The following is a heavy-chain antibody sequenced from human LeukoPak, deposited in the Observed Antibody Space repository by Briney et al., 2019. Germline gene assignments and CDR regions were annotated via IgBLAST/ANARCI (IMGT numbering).Heavy chain of an antibody. J-gene: IGHJ4*02. D-gene: IGHD6-13*01. CDR1: GFTFSSYS. CDR3: AKDDAAAGCTFDY. Sequence: GGSLRLSCAASGFTFSSYSMNWVRQAPGKGLEWVSAISGSGGSTYYADSVKGRFTISRDNSKNTLYLQMNSLRAEDTAVYYCAKDDAAAGCTFDYWGQGTLVTVSS. CDR2: ISGSGGST. V-gene: IGHV3-23*01.